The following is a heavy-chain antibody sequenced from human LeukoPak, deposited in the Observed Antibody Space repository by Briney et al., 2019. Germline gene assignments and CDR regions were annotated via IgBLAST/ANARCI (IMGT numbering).Heavy chain of an antibody. CDR3: ARVGVAVAGTFYLDY. CDR1: GGSISSSNYY. V-gene: IGHV4-39*01. J-gene: IGHJ4*02. CDR2: IYYSGST. D-gene: IGHD6-19*01. Sequence: SETLSLTCTVSGGSISSSNYYWGWIRQPPGKGLEWIGSIYYSGSTYYNPSLKSRVTISVDTSKNQFSLKLSSVTAADTAVYYCARVGVAVAGTFYLDYWGQGTLVTVSS.